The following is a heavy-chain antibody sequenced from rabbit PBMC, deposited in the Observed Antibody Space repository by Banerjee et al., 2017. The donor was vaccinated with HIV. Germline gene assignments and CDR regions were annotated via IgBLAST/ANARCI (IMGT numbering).Heavy chain of an antibody. CDR2: TYIGSSGTT. V-gene: IGHV1S40*01. Sequence: QSLVEYGGDLVQPEGSLTLTCTASGFTFSSYFYMCWVRQAPGKGLEWIGCTYIGSSGTTYYASWAKGRFTISKTSSTTVTLQMTSLTAADTATYFCAKTAGYDGYGYVYYFNLWGPGTLVTVS. CDR3: AKTAGYDGYGYVYYFNL. J-gene: IGHJ4*01. CDR1: GFTFSSYFY. D-gene: IGHD6-1*01.